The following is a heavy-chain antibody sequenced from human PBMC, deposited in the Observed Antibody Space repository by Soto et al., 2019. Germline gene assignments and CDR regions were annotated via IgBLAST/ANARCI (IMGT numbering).Heavy chain of an antibody. CDR2: ISAYNGNT. CDR1: GYTFTSYG. CDR3: ATSLGDSGWTPDTVFDY. Sequence: QVPLVQSGAEVKKPGASVKVSCKASGYTFTSYGISWVRQAPGQGLEWMGWISAYNGNTNYAQKLQGRVTMTTDTSTSTAYMELRSLRSDDTAVYYCATSLGDSGWTPDTVFDYWGQGTLVTVSS. J-gene: IGHJ4*02. D-gene: IGHD6-19*01. V-gene: IGHV1-18*01.